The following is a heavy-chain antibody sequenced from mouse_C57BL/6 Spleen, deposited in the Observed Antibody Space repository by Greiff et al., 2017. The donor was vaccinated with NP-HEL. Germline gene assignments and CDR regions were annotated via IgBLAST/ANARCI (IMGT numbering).Heavy chain of an antibody. CDR2: IDPANGNT. CDR3: ARYYYDYDGFAY. V-gene: IGHV14-3*01. CDR1: GFNIKNTY. Sequence: EVNVVESVAELVRPGASVKLSCTASGFNIKNTYMHWVKQRPEQGLEWIGRIDPANGNTKYAPKFQGKATITADTSSNTAYLQLSSLTSEDTAIYYCARYYYDYDGFAYWGQGTLVTVSA. J-gene: IGHJ3*01. D-gene: IGHD2-4*01.